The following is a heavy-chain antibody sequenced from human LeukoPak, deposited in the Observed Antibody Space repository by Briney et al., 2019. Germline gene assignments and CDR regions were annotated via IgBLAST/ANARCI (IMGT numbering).Heavy chain of an antibody. CDR3: ARVRLRYYFDY. V-gene: IGHV4-34*01. CDR1: GGSFSGYY. Sequence: SETLSLTCAVYGGSFSGYYWSWIRQPPGKGLEWIGEINHSGSTNYNPSLKSRVTISVDTSKNQISLKLSSVTAADTAVYYCARVRLRYYFDYWGQGTLVTVSS. D-gene: IGHD2-21*02. CDR2: INHSGST. J-gene: IGHJ4*02.